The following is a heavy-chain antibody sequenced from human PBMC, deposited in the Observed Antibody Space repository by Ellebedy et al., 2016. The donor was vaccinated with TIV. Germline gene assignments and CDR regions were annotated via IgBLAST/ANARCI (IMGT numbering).Heavy chain of an antibody. Sequence: GESLKISCAASGFTFSSYEMNWVRQAPGKGLEWVSYISSSGSTIYYADSVKGRFTISRDNSKNTLYLQMNSLRAEDTAVYYCAKVDPLYGGYDSYDAFDIWGQGTMVTVSS. V-gene: IGHV3-48*03. CDR3: AKVDPLYGGYDSYDAFDI. CDR1: GFTFSSYE. J-gene: IGHJ3*02. D-gene: IGHD5-12*01. CDR2: ISSSGSTI.